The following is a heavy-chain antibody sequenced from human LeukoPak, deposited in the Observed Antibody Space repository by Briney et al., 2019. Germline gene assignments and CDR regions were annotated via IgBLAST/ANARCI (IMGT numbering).Heavy chain of an antibody. Sequence: PSETLSLTCTVSGGSISSSVYYWGWIRQPPGKGLEWIGSIYYTGSPYYNPSLKSRVTISVDTSKNQFSLKLSSVTAADTAVYYCARTMVRGASNIDFDYWGQGTLVTVSS. J-gene: IGHJ4*02. CDR1: GGSISSSVYY. CDR3: ARTMVRGASNIDFDY. D-gene: IGHD3-10*01. CDR2: IYYTGSP. V-gene: IGHV4-39*07.